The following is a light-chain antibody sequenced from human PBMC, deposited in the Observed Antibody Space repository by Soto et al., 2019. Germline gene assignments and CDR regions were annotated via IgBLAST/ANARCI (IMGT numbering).Light chain of an antibody. V-gene: IGKV1-16*01. CDR2: TAS. CDR3: QQYNTYPIT. CDR1: QDIRKS. Sequence: DIQMTQSPSSLSASVGDRVTITCRASQDIRKSLAWFQQRPGKVPKSLIYTASTLQSEVPSRFSGSGSGTDFTLTISSLQPEDFATYYCQQYNTYPITFGQGKRLEIK. J-gene: IGKJ5*01.